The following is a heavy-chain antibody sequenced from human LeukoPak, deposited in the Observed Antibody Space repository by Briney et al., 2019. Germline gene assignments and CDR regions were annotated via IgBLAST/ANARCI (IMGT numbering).Heavy chain of an antibody. Sequence: PGGSLRLPCAASGFTFSTYGMHWVRQAPGKGLEWVALISYDGSEKYYADSVKGRFTISRDNSKNTLYLQMNSLRAEDTAVYYCARDSGSSSWYALDYWGQGTLVTVSS. CDR1: GFTFSTYG. V-gene: IGHV3-30*03. CDR2: ISYDGSEK. CDR3: ARDSGSSSWYALDY. D-gene: IGHD6-13*01. J-gene: IGHJ4*02.